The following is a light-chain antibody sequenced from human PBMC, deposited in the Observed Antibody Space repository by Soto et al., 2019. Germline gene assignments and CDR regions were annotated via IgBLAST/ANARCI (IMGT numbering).Light chain of an antibody. Sequence: DIQMTQSPSTLSASVGDRVTITCRASQNINNWLAWYQQKPGKAPKLLIYKASSLESGVPSRFSGSGSGTEFTLTISSLQPDDFATYYCQQSENYWTFGQGTKVEVK. CDR1: QNINNW. CDR3: QQSENYWT. V-gene: IGKV1-5*03. CDR2: KAS. J-gene: IGKJ1*01.